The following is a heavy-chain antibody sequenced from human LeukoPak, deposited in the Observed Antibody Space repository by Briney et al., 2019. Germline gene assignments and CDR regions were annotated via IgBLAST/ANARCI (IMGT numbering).Heavy chain of an antibody. J-gene: IGHJ4*02. CDR3: ARVVRGVGYYFDY. D-gene: IGHD3-10*01. Sequence: GGSLRLSCAASGFTFSSYEMNWVRQAPGKGLEWVSYISSSGSTIYYADSVKGRFTISRDNAKNSLYLQMSSLRAEDTAVYYCARVVRGVGYYFDYWGQGTLVTVSS. CDR1: GFTFSSYE. V-gene: IGHV3-48*03. CDR2: ISSSGSTI.